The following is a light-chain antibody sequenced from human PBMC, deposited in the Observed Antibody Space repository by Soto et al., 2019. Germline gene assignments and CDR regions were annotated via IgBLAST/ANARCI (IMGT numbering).Light chain of an antibody. J-gene: IGLJ3*02. CDR2: LNSDGSH. Sequence: QPVLTQSPSASASLGASVKLTCTLSSGHSTYSIGWHQQQPEKGPRYLMKLNSDGSHTKGDGIPDRFSGSSSGAERYLTTSSLQSEVEADYYCQAWGTGILVFGGGTKLTVL. CDR1: SGHSTYS. V-gene: IGLV4-69*01. CDR3: QAWGTGILV.